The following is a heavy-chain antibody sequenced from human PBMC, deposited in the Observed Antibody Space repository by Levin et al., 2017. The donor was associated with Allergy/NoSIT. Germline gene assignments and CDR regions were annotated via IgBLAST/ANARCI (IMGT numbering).Heavy chain of an antibody. CDR1: GGSFSGYY. CDR3: ARWISGGGETNDY. J-gene: IGHJ4*02. D-gene: IGHD3-10*01. Sequence: GSLRLSCAVYGGSFSGYYWSWIRQPPGKGLEWIGEINHSGSTNYNPSLKSRVTISVDTSKNQFSLKLSSVTAADTAVYYCARWISGGGETNDYWGQGTLVTVSS. CDR2: INHSGST. V-gene: IGHV4-34*01.